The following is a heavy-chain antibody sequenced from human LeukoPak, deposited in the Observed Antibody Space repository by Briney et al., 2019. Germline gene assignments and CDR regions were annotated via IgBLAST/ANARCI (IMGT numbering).Heavy chain of an antibody. CDR3: ARVDSDSSGYYYDY. CDR1: GFTFSNFA. V-gene: IGHV3-64*02. Sequence: GGSLRLSCAASGFTFSNFAMHWVRQAPGKGLEYVSAISASGGSTFYADSVKGRFTISRDNSKNVLYLQMGSLRAEDMALYYCARVDSDSSGYYYDYWGQGTLVTVPS. CDR2: ISASGGST. J-gene: IGHJ4*02. D-gene: IGHD3-22*01.